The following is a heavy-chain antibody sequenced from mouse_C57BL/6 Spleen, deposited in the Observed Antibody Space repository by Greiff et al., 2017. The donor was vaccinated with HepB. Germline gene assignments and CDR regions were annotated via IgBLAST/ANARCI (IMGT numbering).Heavy chain of an antibody. D-gene: IGHD1-1*01. V-gene: IGHV1-52*01. Sequence: VQLQQSGAELVRPGSSVKLSCKASGYTFTSYWMQWVKQRPIQGLEWIGNIDPSDSETHYNQKFKDKATLTVDKSSSTAYMQLSSLTSEDSAVYYCARNYYGSYWYFDVWGTGTTVTVSS. CDR3: ARNYYGSYWYFDV. CDR2: IDPSDSET. J-gene: IGHJ1*03. CDR1: GYTFTSYW.